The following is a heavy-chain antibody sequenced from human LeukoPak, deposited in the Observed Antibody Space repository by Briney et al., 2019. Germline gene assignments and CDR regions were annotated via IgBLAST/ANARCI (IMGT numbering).Heavy chain of an antibody. CDR2: IYYSGST. CDR1: GGSISSYY. V-gene: IGHV4-59*01. J-gene: IGHJ4*02. Sequence: SETLSLTCTVSGGSISSYYWSWIRQPPGKGLEWIGYIYYSGSTNYNPSLKSRVTISVDTSKNQFSLKLSSVTAADTAVYYCARLVTGFDYWGQGTLVTVSS. D-gene: IGHD2-21*02. CDR3: ARLVTGFDY.